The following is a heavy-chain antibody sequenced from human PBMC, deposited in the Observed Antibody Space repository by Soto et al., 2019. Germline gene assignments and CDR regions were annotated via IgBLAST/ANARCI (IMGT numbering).Heavy chain of an antibody. CDR1: RYTFTNFY. V-gene: IGHV1-46*01. Sequence: ASVKVSCKASRYTFTNFYIHWLRQAPGQGLEWMGIINPSGGSTTYPQKFQGRVTMTRDTSTSTVHMELITLRSEDTAVYYCARSQVGRTLDVWGPGTTVTVSS. CDR3: ARSQVGRTLDV. CDR2: INPSGGST. J-gene: IGHJ6*02. D-gene: IGHD1-26*01.